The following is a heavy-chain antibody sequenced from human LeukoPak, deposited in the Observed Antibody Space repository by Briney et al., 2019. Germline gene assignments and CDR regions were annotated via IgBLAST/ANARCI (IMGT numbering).Heavy chain of an antibody. CDR3: TRLQIAVAGPNWFDP. CDR2: IKQDGSVQ. D-gene: IGHD6-19*01. CDR1: KFTFSSYW. Sequence: PGGSLRLPCAASKFTFSSYWMSWVRQAPGKGLEWVANIKQDGSVQFYMDSLKGRFSVSRDNAKNSLYLQMNGLRVEDTAVYYCTRLQIAVAGPNWFDPWGQGTLVTVSS. V-gene: IGHV3-7*01. J-gene: IGHJ5*02.